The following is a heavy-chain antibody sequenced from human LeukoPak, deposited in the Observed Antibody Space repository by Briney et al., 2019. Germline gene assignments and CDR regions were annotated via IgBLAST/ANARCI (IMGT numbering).Heavy chain of an antibody. CDR1: GFTFSIYG. Sequence: QPGGSLRLSCAASGFTFSIYGMHWVRQAPGKGLEWVAVIWYDGSNKYYADSVKGRFTISRDNSKNTLYLQMNSLRAEDTAVYYCARTETAMVSFDYWGQGTLVTVSS. V-gene: IGHV3-33*01. CDR2: IWYDGSNK. J-gene: IGHJ4*02. D-gene: IGHD5-18*01. CDR3: ARTETAMVSFDY.